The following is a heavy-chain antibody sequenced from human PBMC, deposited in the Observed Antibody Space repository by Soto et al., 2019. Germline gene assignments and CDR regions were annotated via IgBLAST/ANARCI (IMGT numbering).Heavy chain of an antibody. D-gene: IGHD3-10*01. V-gene: IGHV3-23*01. Sequence: GGSLRLSCAASGFTFSSYAMSWVRQAPGKGLEWVSAISGSGGSTYYADSVKGRFTISRDNSKNTLYLQMNSLRAEDTAVYYCARVRVRGVLPNDAFDIWGQGTMVTVSS. CDR3: ARVRVRGVLPNDAFDI. CDR1: GFTFSSYA. CDR2: ISGSGGST. J-gene: IGHJ3*02.